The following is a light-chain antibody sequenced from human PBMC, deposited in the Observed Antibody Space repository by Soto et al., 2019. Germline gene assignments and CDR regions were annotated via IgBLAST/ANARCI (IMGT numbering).Light chain of an antibody. CDR2: GAS. CDR1: QSVTNN. Sequence: EIVMTQSPTTLSVSPGERATLSCRASQSVTNNLAWYQQRPGQAPRLLIHGASTRASGVPARFSGSGSGTDFTLTISSLQSEDFAVYYCQQYSDSPITFGPGTKVDLK. V-gene: IGKV3-15*01. CDR3: QQYSDSPIT. J-gene: IGKJ3*01.